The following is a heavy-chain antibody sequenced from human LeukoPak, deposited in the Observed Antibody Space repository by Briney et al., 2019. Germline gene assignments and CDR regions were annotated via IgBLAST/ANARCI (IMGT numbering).Heavy chain of an antibody. CDR2: MNPNSGNT. V-gene: IGHV1-8*02. CDR3: ARVFGVYLFFDY. D-gene: IGHD3-16*01. Sequence: ASVKVSCKASGYTFTSYDINWVRQATGQGLEWMGWMNPNSGNTSYAQKFQGRVTMTRDTSISTAYMELSRLRSDDTAVYYCARVFGVYLFFDYWGQGTLVTVSS. CDR1: GYTFTSYD. J-gene: IGHJ4*02.